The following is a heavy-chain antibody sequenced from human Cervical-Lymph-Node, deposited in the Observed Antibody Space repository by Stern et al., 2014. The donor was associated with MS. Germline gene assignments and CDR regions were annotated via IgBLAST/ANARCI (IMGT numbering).Heavy chain of an antibody. CDR3: SREPRLTDY. CDR2: ISGGGTFV. Sequence: QLVQSGGGLVKPGGSLRLSWVASGFSFSDHYMSWIRRAPGKGLECISYISGGGTFVNYADSVKGRFTISRDNAKDSLYLQMDSLRAEDTAVYYCSREPRLTDYWGQGTLVSVSS. D-gene: IGHD2-21*01. V-gene: IGHV3-11*01. CDR1: GFSFSDHY. J-gene: IGHJ4*02.